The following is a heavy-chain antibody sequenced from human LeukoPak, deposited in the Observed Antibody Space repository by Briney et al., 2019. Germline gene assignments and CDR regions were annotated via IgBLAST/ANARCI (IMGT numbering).Heavy chain of an antibody. J-gene: IGHJ4*02. Sequence: ASVTVSCKASGYTFTSYGISWVRQAPGQGLEWMGWISVYNGNTNYAQTLQGRVTMTTDTSTSTAYMELRGLRSDDTAVYYCARDRGRTVVTPGPFSSEDWGQGTLVTVSS. CDR1: GYTFTSYG. CDR2: ISVYNGNT. D-gene: IGHD4-23*01. V-gene: IGHV1-18*01. CDR3: ARDRGRTVVTPGPFSSED.